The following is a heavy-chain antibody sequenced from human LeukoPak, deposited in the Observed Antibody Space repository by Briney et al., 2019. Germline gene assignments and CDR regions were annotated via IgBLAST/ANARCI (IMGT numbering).Heavy chain of an antibody. D-gene: IGHD2-2*01. Sequence: ASVKVSCKASGGTFSSYAISWVRQAPGQGLEWMGGIIPIFGTANYAQKFQGRVTITTDESTSTAYMELSSLRSEDTAVYYCARSKDIVVVPAAIRLDYWGQGTLVTVSS. CDR1: GGTFSSYA. CDR3: ARSKDIVVVPAAIRLDY. V-gene: IGHV1-69*05. CDR2: IIPIFGTA. J-gene: IGHJ4*02.